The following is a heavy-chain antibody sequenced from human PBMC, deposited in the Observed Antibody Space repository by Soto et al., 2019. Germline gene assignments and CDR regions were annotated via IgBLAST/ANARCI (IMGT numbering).Heavy chain of an antibody. V-gene: IGHV3-74*01. CDR2: INGDGSTT. CDR1: GLTFSSHW. Sequence: EVQLVESGGDLVQPGGSLRLSCAASGLTFSSHWMHWVRQAPGTGLVWVSHINGDGSTTRYADSVKGRFTISRDNAKNTLYLQMNSLRAEDTAGYYCAIYSGVWGQGTTVTVSS. CDR3: AIYSGV. J-gene: IGHJ6*02. D-gene: IGHD2-15*01.